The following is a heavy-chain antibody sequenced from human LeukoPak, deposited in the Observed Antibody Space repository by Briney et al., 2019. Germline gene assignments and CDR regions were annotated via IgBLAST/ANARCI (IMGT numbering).Heavy chain of an antibody. J-gene: IGHJ3*02. CDR2: IYSGGGT. CDR3: AREIVGTAGAFDI. D-gene: IGHD2-21*01. CDR1: GFTVSSNY. V-gene: IGHV3-53*01. Sequence: GGSLRLSCAASGFTVSSNYMSWVRQAPGKGLEWVSVIYSGGGTYYADSVKGRFTISRDSSKNTLYLQMNSLRAEDTAVYYCAREIVGTAGAFDIWGQGTMVTVSS.